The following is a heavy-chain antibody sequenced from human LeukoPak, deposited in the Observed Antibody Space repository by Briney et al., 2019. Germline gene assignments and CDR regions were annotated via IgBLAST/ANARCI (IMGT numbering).Heavy chain of an antibody. Sequence: SETLSLTCTVSGDSITSYYWSCIRQPPGKGLEWIGYIYYTGSTNYNPSLKSRVTISVDTSKNQFSLKLSSVTAADTAVYYCARHTAFAYWGQGTLVTVSS. CDR1: GDSITSYY. J-gene: IGHJ4*02. V-gene: IGHV4-59*08. CDR3: ARHTAFAY. CDR2: IYYTGST. D-gene: IGHD2-21*02.